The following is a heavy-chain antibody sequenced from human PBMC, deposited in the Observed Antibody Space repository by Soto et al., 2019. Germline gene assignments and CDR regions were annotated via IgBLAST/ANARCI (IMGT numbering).Heavy chain of an antibody. D-gene: IGHD5-12*01. Sequence: PGESLKISCKGSGFSFTNFWISRVRQMPGKGLEWMGRIDPSDSYTSYSPSFQGHVTISTDRSISTAYLQWSSLKASDTAMYYCARLERYTGYELHFDYWGQGTQVTVSS. CDR2: IDPSDSYT. J-gene: IGHJ4*02. V-gene: IGHV5-10-1*01. CDR3: ARLERYTGYELHFDY. CDR1: GFSFTNFW.